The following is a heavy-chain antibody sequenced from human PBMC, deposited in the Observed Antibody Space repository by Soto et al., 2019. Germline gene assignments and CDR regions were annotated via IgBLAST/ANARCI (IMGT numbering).Heavy chain of an antibody. J-gene: IGHJ1*01. V-gene: IGHV3-23*01. D-gene: IGHD1-26*01. Sequence: GGSLRLSCTASGFTFSNYALSWVRQSPGKGLEWVSAIVGSGRSAYYADSVKGRFTMSRDNSKNILYLQMNNLRAEDTAVYYCAKDLVEGGHYWGQGTLVTVSS. CDR3: AKDLVEGGHY. CDR2: IVGSGRSA. CDR1: GFTFSNYA.